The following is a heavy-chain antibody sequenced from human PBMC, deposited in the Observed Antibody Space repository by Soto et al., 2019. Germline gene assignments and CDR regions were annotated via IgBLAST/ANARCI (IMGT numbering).Heavy chain of an antibody. CDR1: GDSVSSNSAA. D-gene: IGHD1-7*01. CDR3: AGTTSHQWYYMDV. Sequence: QVPLQESGPGLVKPSQTLSLTCAISGDSVSSNSAAWNWIRLSPSRGLEWLARTYYRSRWYNDYAVSVRSRITVNPDTSKNQFSLQLTSVTPEDTAVYYCAGTTSHQWYYMDVWCKGTTVTVSS. V-gene: IGHV6-1*01. CDR2: TYYRSRWYN. J-gene: IGHJ6*03.